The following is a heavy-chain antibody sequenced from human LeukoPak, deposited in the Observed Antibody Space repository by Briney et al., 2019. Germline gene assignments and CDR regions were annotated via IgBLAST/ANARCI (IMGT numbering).Heavy chain of an antibody. CDR1: GGSISSYY. CDR2: IYTSGST. J-gene: IGHJ5*02. Sequence: SETLSLTCTVSGGSISSYYWSWIRQPPGKGLEWNGYIYTSGSTNYNPSLKSRVTISVDTSKNQFSLKLSSVTAADTAVYYCASQPKAYDSSGYETPFNWFDPWGQGTPVTVSS. V-gene: IGHV4-4*09. CDR3: ASQPKAYDSSGYETPFNWFDP. D-gene: IGHD3-22*01.